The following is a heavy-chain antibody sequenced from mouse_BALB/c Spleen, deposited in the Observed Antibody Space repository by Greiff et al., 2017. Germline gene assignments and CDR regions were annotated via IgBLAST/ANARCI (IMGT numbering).Heavy chain of an antibody. Sequence: LEESGPELVKPGASVKMSCKASGYTFTSYVMHWVKQKPGQGLEWIGYINPYNDGTKYNEKFKGKATLTSDKSSSTAYMELSSLTSEDSAVYYCARGDRYDAMDYWGQGTSVTVSS. CDR2: INPYNDGT. V-gene: IGHV1-14*01. J-gene: IGHJ4*01. D-gene: IGHD2-14*01. CDR1: GYTFTSYV. CDR3: ARGDRYDAMDY.